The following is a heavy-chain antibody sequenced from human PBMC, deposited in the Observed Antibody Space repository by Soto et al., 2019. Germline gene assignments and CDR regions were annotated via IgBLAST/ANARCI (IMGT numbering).Heavy chain of an antibody. CDR1: GYTFTSYG. Sequence: ASVKVSCKASGYTFTSYGISWVRQAPGQGLEWMGWISAYNGNTNYAQKLQGRVTMTTDTSTSTAYMELRSLRSDDTAVYYCARDGPETYYYDSSGYPADYWGQGTLVTVSS. D-gene: IGHD3-22*01. V-gene: IGHV1-18*01. CDR3: ARDGPETYYYDSSGYPADY. J-gene: IGHJ4*02. CDR2: ISAYNGNT.